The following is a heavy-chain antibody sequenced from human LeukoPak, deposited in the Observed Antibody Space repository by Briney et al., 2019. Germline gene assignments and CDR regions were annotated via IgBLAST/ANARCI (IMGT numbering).Heavy chain of an antibody. D-gene: IGHD1-1*01. V-gene: IGHV3-23*01. CDR1: GFTFTNYA. CDR2: FVGRGTDT. J-gene: IGHJ4*02. Sequence: PGGSLRLSCAASGFTFTNYAMSWVRQAPGKGPEWVSSFVGRGTDTYYSDSAKGRFTISRDNSKNTLYLQMNNLRAEDTALYYCANEVRPNDYWGQGTLVTVSS. CDR3: ANEVRPNDY.